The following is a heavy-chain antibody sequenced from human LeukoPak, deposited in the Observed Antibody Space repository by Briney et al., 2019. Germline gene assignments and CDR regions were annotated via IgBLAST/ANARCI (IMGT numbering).Heavy chain of an antibody. D-gene: IGHD3-10*01. J-gene: IGHJ4*02. CDR3: VTDRRGILVRGTTFDY. V-gene: IGHV3-30*03. CDR2: ISHDGNGK. CDR1: GFTLSTCG. Sequence: PGGSLRLSCAASGFTLSTCGMHWVRQAPGKGLEWVAMISHDGNGKQYADFAKGRFTISRDNSKNTLYLQMSSLRAEDTAVYYCVTDRRGILVRGTTFDYWGQGTLVTVSS.